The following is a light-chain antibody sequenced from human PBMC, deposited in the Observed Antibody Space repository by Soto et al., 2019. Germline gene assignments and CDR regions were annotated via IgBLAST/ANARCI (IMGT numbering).Light chain of an antibody. CDR2: WAS. V-gene: IGKV4-1*01. CDR3: QQYYSTPLT. CDR1: LRVLYSSNNKNY. Sequence: DIVMTHSPDSLAFSLRERATVKCTSSLRVLYSSNNKNYLAWYQQKPGQTPKLLIYWASTRESGVPDRFSGSGSGTDCTLTISRLQAEDVAVYYCQQYYSTPLTFGGGTKVDIK. J-gene: IGKJ4*01.